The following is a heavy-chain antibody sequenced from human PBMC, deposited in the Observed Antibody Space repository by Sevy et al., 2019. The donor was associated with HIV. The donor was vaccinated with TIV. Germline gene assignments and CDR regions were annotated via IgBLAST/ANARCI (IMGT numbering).Heavy chain of an antibody. V-gene: IGHV3-74*01. Sequence: GGSLRLSCTASGFTFSTHWMHWVRQAPEKGLMWVSRISSDGTRTDYADSVKGRFTISRDNTRNTLYLQMNSLRAEDTAVYYCVRAGAYNLIDSWGQGTLVTVSS. J-gene: IGHJ5*01. CDR1: GFTFSTHW. CDR2: ISSDGTRT. CDR3: VRAGAYNLIDS.